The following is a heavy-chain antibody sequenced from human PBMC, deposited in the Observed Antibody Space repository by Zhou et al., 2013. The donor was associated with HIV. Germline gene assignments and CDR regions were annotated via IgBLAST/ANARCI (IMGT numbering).Heavy chain of an antibody. Sequence: QLVQSGAEVKKPGASVKVSCKASPYTFTSFGIGWVRQAPGQGLEWMGWVSSYSGDSNYAQKFQDRVTMTTDASTSTAYMELRSLRSDDTAVYYCARDREGVAAAGIDYYYYYGMDVWGQGTTVTVSS. D-gene: IGHD6-13*01. J-gene: IGHJ6*02. V-gene: IGHV1-18*01. CDR2: VSSYSGDS. CDR1: PYTFTSFG. CDR3: ARDREGVAAAGIDYYYYYGMDV.